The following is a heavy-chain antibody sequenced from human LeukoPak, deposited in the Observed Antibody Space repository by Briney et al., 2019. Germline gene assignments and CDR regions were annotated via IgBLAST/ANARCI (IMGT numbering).Heavy chain of an antibody. CDR2: MTPNSGNT. V-gene: IGHV1-8*01. J-gene: IGHJ3*01. D-gene: IGHD2-21*02. CDR1: GYTFTNYG. CDR3: AFCGGDCGGAFDV. Sequence: ASVKVSCKASGYTFTNYGINWLRQGTGQGLEWKAWMTPNSGNTGHEQKFQGRLTMTRDISISTAYMELSSLRSEDMAAYYCAFCGGDCGGAFDVWGQGTTVTVSS.